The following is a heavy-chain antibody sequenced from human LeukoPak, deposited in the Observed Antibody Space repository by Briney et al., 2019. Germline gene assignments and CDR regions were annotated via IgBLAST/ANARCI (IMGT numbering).Heavy chain of an antibody. J-gene: IGHJ4*02. CDR3: ARNPPNYDFWSGYWY. CDR1: GFTVSSNY. Sequence: GGSLRLSCAASGFTVSSNYMSWVRQAPGKGLEWVSVIYSGGSTYYADSVKGRFTISRDNSKNTLYLQMSSLRAEDTAVYYCARNPPNYDFWSGYWYWGQGTLVTVSS. V-gene: IGHV3-66*02. D-gene: IGHD3-3*01. CDR2: IYSGGST.